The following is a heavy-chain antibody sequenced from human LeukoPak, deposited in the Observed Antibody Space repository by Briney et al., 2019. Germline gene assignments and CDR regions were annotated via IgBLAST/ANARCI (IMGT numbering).Heavy chain of an antibody. CDR3: ARDGVYCCSTSCYTYFDWFDP. V-gene: IGHV3-30-3*01. D-gene: IGHD2-2*02. CDR1: GSTFSSYA. Sequence: GRSLRLSCAASGSTFSSYAMHWVRQAPGKGLEWVAVISYDGSNKYYADSVKGRFTISRDNSKNTLYLQMNSLRAEDTAVYYCARDGVYCCSTSCYTYFDWFDPWGQGTLVTVSS. CDR2: ISYDGSNK. J-gene: IGHJ5*02.